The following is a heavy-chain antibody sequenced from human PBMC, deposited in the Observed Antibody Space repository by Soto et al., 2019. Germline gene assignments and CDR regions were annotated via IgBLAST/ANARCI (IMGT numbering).Heavy chain of an antibody. V-gene: IGHV4-59*01. Sequence: PSETLSLTCTVSGGSISSYYWSWIRQPPGKGLEWIGYIYYSGSTNYNPSLKSRVTISVDTSKNQFSLKLSSVTAADTAVYYCARAGIVVVPAASSYHYYGMDVWGQGTTVTVSS. D-gene: IGHD2-2*01. CDR2: IYYSGST. CDR3: ARAGIVVVPAASSYHYYGMDV. J-gene: IGHJ6*02. CDR1: GGSISSYY.